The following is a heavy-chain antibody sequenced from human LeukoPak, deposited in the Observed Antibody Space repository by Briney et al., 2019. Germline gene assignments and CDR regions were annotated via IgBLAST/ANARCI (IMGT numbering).Heavy chain of an antibody. D-gene: IGHD1-26*01. CDR1: GFTFSSYN. CDR2: ISTSSSYI. V-gene: IGHV3-21*01. J-gene: IGHJ6*03. CDR3: ARDPYSGGYGDYYYYYMDH. Sequence: GGSLRLSCAASGFTFSSYNMKWVRQAPGKGLEWVSSISTSSSYIYYADSVKGRFTISRDNAKNSLYLQMNSLRAEDTAVYYCARDPYSGGYGDYYYYYMDHWGQGTTVTISS.